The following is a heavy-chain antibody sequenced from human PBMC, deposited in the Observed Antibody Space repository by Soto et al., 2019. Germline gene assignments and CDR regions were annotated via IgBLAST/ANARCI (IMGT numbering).Heavy chain of an antibody. J-gene: IGHJ3*02. D-gene: IGHD2-21*01. CDR2: IRSKANSYAT. CDR3: TSFFFQAKDGIRDI. V-gene: IGHV3-73*01. Sequence: KGLEWVGRIRSKANSYATAYAASVKGRFTISRDDSKNTAYLQMNSLKTEDTAVYYCTSFFFQAKDGIRDI.